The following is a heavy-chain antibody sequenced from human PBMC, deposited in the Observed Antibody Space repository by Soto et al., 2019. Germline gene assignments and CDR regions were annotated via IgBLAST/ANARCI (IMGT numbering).Heavy chain of an antibody. J-gene: IGHJ3*02. CDR2: IFYSGST. CDR3: ASYQQSYAFDI. D-gene: IGHD2-2*01. Sequence: SETLSLTCTVSGGSISSGGYYWSWIRQHPGKGLEWIGYIFYSGSTYYNPSLKSRVTISVDTSKNQFCLKLSSVTAADTAVYYCASYQQSYAFDIWGQGKMVTVSS. CDR1: GGSISSGGYY. V-gene: IGHV4-31*03.